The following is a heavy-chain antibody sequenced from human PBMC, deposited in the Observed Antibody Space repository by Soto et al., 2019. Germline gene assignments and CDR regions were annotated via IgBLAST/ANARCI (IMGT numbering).Heavy chain of an antibody. D-gene: IGHD3-3*01. Sequence: QPGGSLRHSCAASEFASSSYAMHWVRQAPGKGLEWVAVISYDGSNKYYADSVKVRFTISRDNSKNTLYLQMNSLRAEDTAVYYCARDSVITIFGVVTPGYYGMDVWGQGTTVTVSS. J-gene: IGHJ6*02. V-gene: IGHV3-30-3*01. CDR3: ARDSVITIFGVVTPGYYGMDV. CDR1: EFASSSYA. CDR2: ISYDGSNK.